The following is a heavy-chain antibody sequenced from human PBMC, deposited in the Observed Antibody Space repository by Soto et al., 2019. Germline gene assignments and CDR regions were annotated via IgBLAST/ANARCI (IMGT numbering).Heavy chain of an antibody. CDR3: ARDGYCSGGSCG. CDR2: IYSGGST. CDR1: GFTVSSNY. Sequence: EVQLVESGGGLVQPGGSLRLSCAASGFTVSSNYMSWVRQAPGKGLEWVSIIYSGGSTYYADSVKGRFTISRDNSKNTLYLQMNSLRVEDTAVYCCARDGYCSGGSCGWGQGTLVTVSS. J-gene: IGHJ4*02. V-gene: IGHV3-66*01. D-gene: IGHD2-15*01.